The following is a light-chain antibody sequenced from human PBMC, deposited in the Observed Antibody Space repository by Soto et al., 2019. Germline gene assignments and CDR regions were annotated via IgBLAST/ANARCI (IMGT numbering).Light chain of an antibody. CDR3: CSYAGDTFTYV. CDR2: EAY. Sequence: QSVLTQPASVSGSPGQSITVSCTGTSSDVGGHNLVSWYQQHPGKAPKVIIYEAYHRPSGVSPRFSGSKSGNTASLTISGLQAEDEADYYCCSYAGDTFTYVSGTGTKVTVL. V-gene: IGLV2-23*01. J-gene: IGLJ1*01. CDR1: SSDVGGHNL.